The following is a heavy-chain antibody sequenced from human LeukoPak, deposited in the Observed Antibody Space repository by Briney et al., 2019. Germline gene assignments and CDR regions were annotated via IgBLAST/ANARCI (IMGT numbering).Heavy chain of an antibody. J-gene: IGHJ6*02. CDR1: GFTFSNAW. D-gene: IGHD4-11*01. CDR2: IKSKTDGGTT. CDR3: TTDWMTTVTTRVYYYYGMDV. V-gene: IGHV3-15*01. Sequence: GGSLRLSCAASGFTFSNAWMSWVRQAPGKGLELVGRIKSKTDGGTTDYAAPVKGRFTISRDDSKNTLYLQMNSLKTEDTAVYYCTTDWMTTVTTRVYYYYGMDVWGQGTTVTVSS.